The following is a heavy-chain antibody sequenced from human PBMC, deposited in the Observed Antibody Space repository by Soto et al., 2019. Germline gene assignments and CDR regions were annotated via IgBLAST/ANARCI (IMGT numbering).Heavy chain of an antibody. CDR1: GFTFSSYA. CDR3: ARGGGYSYCHLGY. V-gene: IGHV3-30-3*01. Sequence: QVQLVESGGGVVQPGRSLRLSCAASGFTFSSYAMHWVRQAPGKGLEWVAVISYDGSNKYYADSVKGRFTISRDNSKNTLYLQMTSLRAEDTAVYYCARGGGYSYCHLGYWGQGTLVTVSS. D-gene: IGHD5-18*01. CDR2: ISYDGSNK. J-gene: IGHJ4*02.